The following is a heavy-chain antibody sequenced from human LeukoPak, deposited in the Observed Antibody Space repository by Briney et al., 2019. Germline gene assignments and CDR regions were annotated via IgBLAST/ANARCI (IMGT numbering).Heavy chain of an antibody. V-gene: IGHV4-34*01. CDR2: INHSGST. D-gene: IGHD2-2*01. CDR3: PRTHSVVVPAARLYYYYGMDV. Sequence: PSETLSLTCAVYGDSFSGYYWSWLRQPPGKGLEWLGEINHSGSTNYNPSLNSRVTISVDTSKNQFSLQLSSVTAADAAVYYCPRTHSVVVPAARLYYYYGMDVWGQGTTVTVSS. CDR1: GDSFSGYY. J-gene: IGHJ6*02.